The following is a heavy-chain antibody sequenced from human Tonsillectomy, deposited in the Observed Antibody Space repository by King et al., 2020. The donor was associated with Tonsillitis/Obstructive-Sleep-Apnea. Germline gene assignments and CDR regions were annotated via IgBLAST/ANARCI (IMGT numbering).Heavy chain of an antibody. V-gene: IGHV3-15*01. CDR3: TLGGPFDY. CDR2: IKNKTDVGAT. D-gene: IGHD3-16*01. CDR1: GFTFSIAS. Sequence: VQLVESGGGLVKPGGSLRLSCAASGFTFSIASMSWVRQAPRKGLEWVGRIKNKTDVGATDYAAPVKGRVTISRDGSKTTLYLGMNSMKTEDSAVYYCTLGGPFDYWGQGTLVTVSS. J-gene: IGHJ4*02.